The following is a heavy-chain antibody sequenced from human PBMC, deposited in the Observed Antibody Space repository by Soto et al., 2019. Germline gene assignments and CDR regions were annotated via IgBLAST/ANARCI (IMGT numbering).Heavy chain of an antibody. J-gene: IGHJ4*02. CDR2: IYYSGST. CDR3: ARAFDIFTRYYFDY. V-gene: IGHV4-30-4*01. CDR1: GGSISSGDYY. Sequence: SETLSLTCTVSGGSISSGDYYWSWIRQPPGKGLEWIGYIYYSGSTYYNPSLKSRVTISVDTSKNQFSLKLSSVTAADTAVYYCARAFDIFTRYYFDYWGQGTLVTVPQ. D-gene: IGHD3-9*01.